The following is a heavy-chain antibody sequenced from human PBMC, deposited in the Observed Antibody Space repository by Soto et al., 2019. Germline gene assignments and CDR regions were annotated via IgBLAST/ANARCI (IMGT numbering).Heavy chain of an antibody. J-gene: IGHJ1*01. Sequence: PGGPLRLSCSASGFTLSNNAINWVRQATGKGLEGVSTISGSRGSAYYADSVKGRFTISRDNSKYTLYLQMNSLRAEDTAVYYCAKVPLRRYF. CDR1: GFTLSNNA. V-gene: IGHV3-23*01. CDR3: AKVPLRRYF. CDR2: ISGSRGSA.